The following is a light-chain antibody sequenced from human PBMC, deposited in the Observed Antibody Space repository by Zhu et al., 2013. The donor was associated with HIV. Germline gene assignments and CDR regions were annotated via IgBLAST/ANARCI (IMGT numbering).Light chain of an antibody. CDR2: DSN. CDR3: GTWDSSLSAGV. J-gene: IGLJ3*02. Sequence: QSVLTQPPSVSAAPGQGVTISCSGSSSNIVNNYVSWYQQFPGTAPKVLIYDSNKRPSGIPDRFSGSKSGTSATLDITGLQTGDEADYYCGTWDSSLSAGVFGGGTKLTVL. CDR1: SSNIVNNY. V-gene: IGLV1-51*01.